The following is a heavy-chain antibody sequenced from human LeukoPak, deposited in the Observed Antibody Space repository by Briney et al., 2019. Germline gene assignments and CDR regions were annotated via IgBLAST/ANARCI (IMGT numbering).Heavy chain of an antibody. CDR2: INPNSGGT. CDR1: GYTFTGYY. V-gene: IGHV1-2*02. J-gene: IGHJ6*02. Sequence: ASVKVSCKASGYTFTGYYMHWVRQAPGQGLEWMGWINPNSGGTNYAQKFQGRVTMTRDTSISTAYMELSRLRSDDTAVYYCARRWGLDYGMDVWGQGTTVTVSS. CDR3: ARRWGLDYGMDV. D-gene: IGHD2-21*01.